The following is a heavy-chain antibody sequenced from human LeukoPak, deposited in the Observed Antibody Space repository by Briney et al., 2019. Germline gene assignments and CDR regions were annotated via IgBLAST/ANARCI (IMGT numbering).Heavy chain of an antibody. CDR1: GGSISSYY. CDR3: ARXGARGSYYXDWFDP. Sequence: SETLSLTCTVSGGSISSYYWSWIRQAAGKGLEWIGRIYTSGSTDYNPSLKSRVTMSVDTSKNQFSLKLSSVTAADTAVYYCARXGARGSYYXDWFDPWGQGTLVTVSS. D-gene: IGHD1-26*01. CDR2: IYTSGST. V-gene: IGHV4-4*07. J-gene: IGHJ5*02.